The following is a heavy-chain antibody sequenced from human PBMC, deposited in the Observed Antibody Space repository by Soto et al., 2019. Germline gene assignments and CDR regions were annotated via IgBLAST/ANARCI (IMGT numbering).Heavy chain of an antibody. Sequence: PRLSCAASGFTFSSYWMSWVRQAPGKGLEWVANIKQDGSEKYYVDSVKGRFTISRDNAKNSLYLQMNSLGAEDTAVYYCAREGTPSWFDPWGQGTLVTVSS. J-gene: IGHJ5*02. CDR1: GFTFSSYW. CDR2: IKQDGSEK. CDR3: AREGTPSWFDP. V-gene: IGHV3-7*01.